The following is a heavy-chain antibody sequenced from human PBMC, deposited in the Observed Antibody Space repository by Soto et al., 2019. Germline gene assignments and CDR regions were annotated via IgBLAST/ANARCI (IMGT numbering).Heavy chain of an antibody. CDR2: ISYDGSNK. CDR3: ARSSLLEWRPYGGGISY. CDR1: GFTFSSYA. J-gene: IGHJ4*02. Sequence: GGSLRLSCAASGFTFSSYAMHWVRQAPGKGLEWVAVISYDGSNKYYADSVKGRFTIHRDNYKNKLYLQMNSLRAEDTAFYYCARSSLLEWRPYGGGISYWGQGTLVTVSS. D-gene: IGHD3-3*01. V-gene: IGHV3-30-3*01.